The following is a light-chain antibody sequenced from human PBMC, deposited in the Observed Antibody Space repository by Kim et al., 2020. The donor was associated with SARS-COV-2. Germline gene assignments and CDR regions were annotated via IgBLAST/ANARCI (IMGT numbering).Light chain of an antibody. CDR2: RKN. Sequence: GQRVTISRSGSSSNIGSNTVNWYQQLPGTAPKLLIYRKNQRPSGVPDRFSGAKSGTSASLAISGLQSEDEADYYCAAWDDSLNGVVFGGGTQLTVL. V-gene: IGLV1-44*01. CDR3: AAWDDSLNGVV. CDR1: SSNIGSNT. J-gene: IGLJ2*01.